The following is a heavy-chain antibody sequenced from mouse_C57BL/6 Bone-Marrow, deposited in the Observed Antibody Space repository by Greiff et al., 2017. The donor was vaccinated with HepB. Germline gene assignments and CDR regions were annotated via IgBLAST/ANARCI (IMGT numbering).Heavy chain of an antibody. CDR1: GYAFSSSW. Sequence: VKLQQSGPELVKPGASVKISCKASGYAFSSSWMNWVKQRPGKGLEWIGRIYPGDGDTNYNGKFKGKATLTADKSSSTAYMQLSSLTSEDSAVYFCARPLTTTDAMDYWGQGTSVTVSS. CDR2: IYPGDGDT. CDR3: ARPLTTTDAMDY. J-gene: IGHJ4*01. V-gene: IGHV1-82*01. D-gene: IGHD1-1*01.